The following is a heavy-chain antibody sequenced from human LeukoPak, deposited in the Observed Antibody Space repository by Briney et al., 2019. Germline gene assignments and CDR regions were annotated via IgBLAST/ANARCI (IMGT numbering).Heavy chain of an antibody. CDR2: ISYDGNNK. D-gene: IGHD3-16*01. Sequence: GRSLRLSCAASGFTFSTYAIYWVRQAPGKGLEWVTVISYDGNNKYYADSVKGRFTVSRDNSKNTLYLQMNSLRPEDTAVYYCAREGEEGNYFDYWGQGTLVTVSS. V-gene: IGHV3-30-3*01. CDR3: AREGEEGNYFDY. J-gene: IGHJ4*02. CDR1: GFTFSTYA.